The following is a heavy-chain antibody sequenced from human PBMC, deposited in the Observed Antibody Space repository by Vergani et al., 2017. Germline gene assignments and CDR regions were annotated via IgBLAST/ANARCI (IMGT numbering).Heavy chain of an antibody. V-gene: IGHV4-31*03. D-gene: IGHD3-16*01. CDR3: ASGVSGGRYYYYGMDV. J-gene: IGHJ6*02. Sequence: QVQLQESGPGLVKPSQTLSLTCTVSGGSISSGGYYWSWIRQHPGKGLEWIGYIYYSGSTYYNPSLKSRVTISVDTSKNQFSLKLSSVTAADTAVYYCASGVSGGRYYYYGMDVWGQGTTVTVSS. CDR1: GGSISSGGYY. CDR2: IYYSGST.